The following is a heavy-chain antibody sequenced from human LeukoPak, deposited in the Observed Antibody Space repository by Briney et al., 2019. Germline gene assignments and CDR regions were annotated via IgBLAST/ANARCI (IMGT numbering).Heavy chain of an antibody. CDR2: ILTSGTT. CDR3: ARLRVSGSYLYYFDY. CDR1: GGSISSYY. D-gene: IGHD1-26*01. J-gene: IGHJ4*02. V-gene: IGHV4-4*09. Sequence: TSETLSLTCTVSGGSISSYYWSWIRQPPGKGLEWIGYILTSGTTNYNPSLKSRLTISVDTSKNQFTLKLSSVTAADTAVYYCARLRVSGSYLYYFDYWGQGTLVTVSS.